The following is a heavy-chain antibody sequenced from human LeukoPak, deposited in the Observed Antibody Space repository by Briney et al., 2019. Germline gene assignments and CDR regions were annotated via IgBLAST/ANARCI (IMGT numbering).Heavy chain of an antibody. J-gene: IGHJ5*02. CDR3: AKERRYYDFWSGYPAGGDWFDP. D-gene: IGHD3-3*01. CDR1: GFTFSSYG. Sequence: GGSLRLSCAASGFTFSSYGMHWVHQAPGKGLEWVAFIRYDGSNKYYADSVKGRFTISRDNSKNTLYLQMNSLRAEDTAVYYCAKERRYYDFWSGYPAGGDWFDPWGQGTLVTVSS. V-gene: IGHV3-30*02. CDR2: IRYDGSNK.